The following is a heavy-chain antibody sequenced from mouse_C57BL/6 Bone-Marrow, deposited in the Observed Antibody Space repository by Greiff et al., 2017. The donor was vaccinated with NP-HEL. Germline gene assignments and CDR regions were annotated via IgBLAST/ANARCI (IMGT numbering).Heavy chain of an antibody. Sequence: EVQLMESGGDLVKPGGSLKLSCAASGFTFSSYGMSWVRQTPDKRLEWVATISSGGSYTYYPDSVKGRFTISRDNAKNTLYLQMSSLKSEDTAMYYCARHSAWFAYWGQGTRVTVSA. CDR3: ARHSAWFAY. J-gene: IGHJ3*01. CDR2: ISSGGSYT. CDR1: GFTFSSYG. V-gene: IGHV5-6*01.